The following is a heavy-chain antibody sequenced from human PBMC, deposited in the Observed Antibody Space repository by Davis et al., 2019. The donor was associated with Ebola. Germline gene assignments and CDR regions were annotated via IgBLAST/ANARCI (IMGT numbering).Heavy chain of an antibody. CDR1: GFDFNENG. J-gene: IGHJ4*02. V-gene: IGHV3-21*01. CDR3: ARDAFSLSRYDTEDH. Sequence: GESLKISCAASGFDFNENGMYWVRQAPGKGLEWVSAISGSATSTFYADSVKGRFTISRDNARDSLYLQMDSLRVEDTAIYYCARDAFSLSRYDTEDHWGQGTLVTVSS. CDR2: ISGSATST. D-gene: IGHD3-9*01.